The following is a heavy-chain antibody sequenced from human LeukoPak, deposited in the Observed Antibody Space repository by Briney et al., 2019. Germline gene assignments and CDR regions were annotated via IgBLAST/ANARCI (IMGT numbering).Heavy chain of an antibody. CDR3: AKGVYCSSTSCYWPADY. CDR2: ISGSGGST. Sequence: GGSLRLSCAASGFTFSSYAMSWVRQAPGKGLEWVSAISGSGGSTYYADSVKGRFTISRDNSKNTLYLQMNSLSAEDTAVYYCAKGVYCSSTSCYWPADYWGQGTLVTVSS. J-gene: IGHJ4*02. CDR1: GFTFSSYA. D-gene: IGHD2-2*01. V-gene: IGHV3-23*01.